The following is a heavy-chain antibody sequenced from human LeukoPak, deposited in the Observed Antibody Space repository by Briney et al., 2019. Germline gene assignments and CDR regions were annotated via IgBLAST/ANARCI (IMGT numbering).Heavy chain of an antibody. J-gene: IGHJ5*02. Sequence: PSESLSLTCTVSGSSITTSNYYWAWLRQPPGEGLEWIVTISYTGSTYYNPSLNSRVTISVDTSKSQLSLNLKSAADPDMGVYYCASHSVVDMTDLHGYPRHFDPWGHGTLVTVSS. CDR1: GSSITTSNYY. CDR2: ISYTGST. D-gene: IGHD5-12*01. CDR3: ASHSVVDMTDLHGYPRHFDP. V-gene: IGHV4-39*01.